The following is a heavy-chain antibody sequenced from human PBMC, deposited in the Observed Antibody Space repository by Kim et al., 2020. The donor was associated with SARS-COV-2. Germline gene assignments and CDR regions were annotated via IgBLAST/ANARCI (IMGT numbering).Heavy chain of an antibody. D-gene: IGHD3-16*02. CDR3: AVPTYYDYVWGSYRNDAFDI. Sequence: ASVKVSCKASGYTFTSYYMHWVRQAPGQGLEWMGIINPSGGSTSYAQKFQGRVTMTRDTSTSTVYMELSSLRSEDTAVYYCAVPTYYDYVWGSYRNDAFDIWGQGTMVTVSS. V-gene: IGHV1-46*01. CDR2: INPSGGST. J-gene: IGHJ3*02. CDR1: GYTFTSYY.